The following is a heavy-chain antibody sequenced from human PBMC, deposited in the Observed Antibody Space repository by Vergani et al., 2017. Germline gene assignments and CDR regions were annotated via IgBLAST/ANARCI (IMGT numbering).Heavy chain of an antibody. CDR1: GESIRSGSHY. Sequence: QVKLQESGPGLLKPSQTLSLTCTVSGESIRSGSHYWSWIRQPAGKGPEWIGHIHTGGSTDLNPSFKSRASISVDTSKSQFSLKLNSETVADTAVYYCARSRPYCTSGSCPAIWGQGTLGTVSS. CDR3: ARSRPYCTSGSCPAI. V-gene: IGHV4-61*02. J-gene: IGHJ4*02. D-gene: IGHD2-15*01. CDR2: IHTGGST.